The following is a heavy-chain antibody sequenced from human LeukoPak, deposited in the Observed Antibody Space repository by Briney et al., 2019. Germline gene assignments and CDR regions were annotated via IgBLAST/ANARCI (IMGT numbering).Heavy chain of an antibody. V-gene: IGHV4-39*07. J-gene: IGHJ4*02. D-gene: IGHD5-12*01. CDR3: ARDRHKLVDIVAGTLDY. CDR2: ISYSGST. CDR1: GASISSSNYY. Sequence: SETLSLTCTVSGASISSSNYYWGWIRQPPGKGLEWIGYISYSGSTYYNPSLKSRVTISVDTSKNQFSLKLSSVTAADTAVYYCARDRHKLVDIVAGTLDYWGQGTLVTVSS.